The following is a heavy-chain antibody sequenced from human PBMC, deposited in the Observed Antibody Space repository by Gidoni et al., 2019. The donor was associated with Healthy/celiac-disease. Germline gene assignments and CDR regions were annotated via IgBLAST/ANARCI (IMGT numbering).Heavy chain of an antibody. Sequence: LQLVESGGGLVQPGGSLTLSWAAFGFTFGSYSMNWLRQAPGKALEWVSYISSSSITIYYADSVKGRFTISRDNAKNSLYLQMNSLRDEDTAVYYCARDRRGYSYSNDAFDIWGQGTMVTVSS. CDR2: ISSSSITI. V-gene: IGHV3-48*02. CDR3: ARDRRGYSYSNDAFDI. D-gene: IGHD5-18*01. J-gene: IGHJ3*02. CDR1: GFTFGSYS.